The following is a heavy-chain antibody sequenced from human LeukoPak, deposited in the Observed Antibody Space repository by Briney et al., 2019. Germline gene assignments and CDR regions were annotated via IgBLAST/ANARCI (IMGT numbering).Heavy chain of an antibody. CDR1: GGSISSGSFY. J-gene: IGHJ6*02. CDR3: ATGAAGWLQLPGYGMDV. Sequence: SETLSLTCTVSGGSISSGSFYWGWIRQPAGKGLEWIGRIYTSGSTNYNPSLKSRVTISVDTSKNQFSLRVSSVTAADTAVYYCATGAAGWLQLPGYGMDVWGQGTTVTVSS. V-gene: IGHV4-61*02. D-gene: IGHD5-24*01. CDR2: IYTSGST.